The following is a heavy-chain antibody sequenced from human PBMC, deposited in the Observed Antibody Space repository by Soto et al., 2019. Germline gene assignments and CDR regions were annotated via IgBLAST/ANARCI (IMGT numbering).Heavy chain of an antibody. CDR3: ARGEMAALEPDY. CDR1: GYSFTSYW. D-gene: IGHD6-19*01. CDR2: IDPSDSYT. V-gene: IGHV5-10-1*01. Sequence: PGESLKISCKGSGYSFTSYWISWVRQMPGKGLEWMGRIDPSDSYTNYSPSFQGHVTISADKSISTAYLQWSSLKASDTAMYYCARGEMAALEPDYWGQGTLVTSPQ. J-gene: IGHJ4*02.